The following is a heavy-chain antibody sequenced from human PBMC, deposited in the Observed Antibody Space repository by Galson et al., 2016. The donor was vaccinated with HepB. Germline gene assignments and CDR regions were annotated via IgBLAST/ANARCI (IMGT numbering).Heavy chain of an antibody. D-gene: IGHD3-10*01. CDR1: GYRFTSNK. Sequence: SVKVSCKASGYRFTSNKLRWVRQAPGQGLELMGTLNPSDGDTDYAQKFRGRVTMTRDTSTSTLYMDLSSLTSDDTAVYYCTRDLYGTGPPSYYFDLWGQGSQVIVSS. J-gene: IGHJ4*02. CDR2: LNPSDGDT. CDR3: TRDLYGTGPPSYYFDL. V-gene: IGHV1-46*01.